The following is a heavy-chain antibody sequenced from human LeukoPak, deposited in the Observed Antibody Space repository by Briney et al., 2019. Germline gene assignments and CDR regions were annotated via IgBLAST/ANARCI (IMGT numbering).Heavy chain of an antibody. J-gene: IGHJ4*02. CDR2: ISTSDSTI. CDR1: GFSFIGYE. D-gene: IGHD5-12*01. V-gene: IGHV3-48*03. CDR3: ARDGPGYSFDY. Sequence: GGSLRLSCAASGFSFIGYEMNWVRQAPGKGPEWVSCISTSDSTIYYADSVKGRFTISRDNARSSLYLQMNSLRAEDTAVYYCARDGPGYSFDYWGQGTLVTVSS.